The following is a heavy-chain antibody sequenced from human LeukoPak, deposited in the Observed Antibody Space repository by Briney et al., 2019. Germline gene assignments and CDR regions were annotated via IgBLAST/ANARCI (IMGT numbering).Heavy chain of an antibody. D-gene: IGHD3-22*01. Sequence: GGPLRLSCAASGFTFSSYAMHWVRQAPGKGLEWVAVISYDGSNKYYADSVKGRFTISRDNSKNTLYLQMNSLRAEDTAVYYCASGYYYDSSGYFDYWGQGTLVTVSS. V-gene: IGHV3-30*04. CDR2: ISYDGSNK. J-gene: IGHJ4*02. CDR1: GFTFSSYA. CDR3: ASGYYYDSSGYFDY.